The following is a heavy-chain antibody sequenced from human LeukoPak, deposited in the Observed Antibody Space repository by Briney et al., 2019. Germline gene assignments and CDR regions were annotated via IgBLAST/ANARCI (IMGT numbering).Heavy chain of an antibody. Sequence: GGSLRLPCAASGFTFSDYYMSWIRQAPGKGLEWVSYISSTSSYTNYADSVKGRFTISRDNAKNSLHLQMNSLRAEDTAVYYCARSYGWLPGGMWGQGTLVTVSS. CDR2: ISSTSSYT. J-gene: IGHJ4*02. CDR1: GFTFSDYY. V-gene: IGHV3-11*03. D-gene: IGHD5-12*01. CDR3: ARSYGWLPGGM.